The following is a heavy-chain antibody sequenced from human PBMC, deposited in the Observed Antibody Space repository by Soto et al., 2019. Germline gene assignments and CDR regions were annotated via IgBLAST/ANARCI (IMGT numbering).Heavy chain of an antibody. CDR1: GDSVSSNSAA. D-gene: IGHD4-17*01. Sequence: SQTLSLTCAIYGDSVSSNSAAWNWIRQSPSRGLEWLGRTYYRSKWYNDYAVSVKSRITINPDTSKNQFSLQLNSVTPEDTAVYYCARDSNYYGGNSYYYYRMDVWGQGTTVTVSS. CDR3: ARDSNYYGGNSYYYYRMDV. J-gene: IGHJ6*02. CDR2: TYYRSKWYN. V-gene: IGHV6-1*01.